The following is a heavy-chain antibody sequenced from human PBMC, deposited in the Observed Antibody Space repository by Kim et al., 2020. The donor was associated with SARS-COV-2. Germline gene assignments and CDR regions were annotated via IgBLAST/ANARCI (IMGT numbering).Heavy chain of an antibody. V-gene: IGHV5-10-1*01. J-gene: IGHJ4*02. Sequence: NSSPSFQGHVTISADKSISTAYLQWSSLKASDTAMYYCARSPPTSRNFDYWGQGTLVTVSS. D-gene: IGHD1-26*01. CDR3: ARSPPTSRNFDY.